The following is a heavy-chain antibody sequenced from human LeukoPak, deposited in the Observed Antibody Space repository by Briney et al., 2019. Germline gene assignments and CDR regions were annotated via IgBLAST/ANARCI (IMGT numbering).Heavy chain of an antibody. CDR3: TTEPIRDIVVVPAAKEYYYYYMDV. Sequence: GGSLRLSCAASGFTFSNAWMSWVRQAPGKGLEWVGRIKSKTDGGTTDYAAPVKGRFTISRDDSKNTLYLQMNSLKTEDTAVYYCTTEPIRDIVVVPAAKEYYYYYMDVWGKGTTVTVSS. CDR1: GFTFSNAW. V-gene: IGHV3-15*01. J-gene: IGHJ6*03. CDR2: IKSKTDGGTT. D-gene: IGHD2-2*01.